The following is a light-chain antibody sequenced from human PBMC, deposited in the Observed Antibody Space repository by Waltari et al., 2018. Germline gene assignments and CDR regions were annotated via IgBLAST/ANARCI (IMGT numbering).Light chain of an antibody. Sequence: QSALTQPASVSGSPGQSITISCTGTSSDVGCYNYVPWYQQHPGNAPKLMIYEFSNRPSGVSNRFSGSKSGNTASLTISGLQAEDEADYYCSSYTSSSTYVFGTGTKVTVL. CDR1: SSDVGCYNY. CDR2: EFS. CDR3: SSYTSSSTYV. V-gene: IGLV2-14*01. J-gene: IGLJ1*01.